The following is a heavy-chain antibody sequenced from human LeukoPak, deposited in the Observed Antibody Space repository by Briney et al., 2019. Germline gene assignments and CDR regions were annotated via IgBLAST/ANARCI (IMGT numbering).Heavy chain of an antibody. D-gene: IGHD2-15*01. J-gene: IGHJ6*02. CDR2: MNPNSGNT. Sequence: GASVNVSCKASGYTFTSYDINWVRQATGQGLVWMGWMNPNSGNTGYAQKFQGRVTMTRNTSISTAYMELSSLRSEDTAVYYCAREEAVVAATTVGYYYYGMDVWGQGTTVTVSS. CDR1: GYTFTSYD. CDR3: AREEAVVAATTVGYYYYGMDV. V-gene: IGHV1-8*01.